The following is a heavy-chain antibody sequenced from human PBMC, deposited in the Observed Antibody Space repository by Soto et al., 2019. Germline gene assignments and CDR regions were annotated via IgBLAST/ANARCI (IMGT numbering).Heavy chain of an antibody. J-gene: IGHJ6*02. D-gene: IGHD3-22*01. Sequence: PSETLSLTCTVSGGSISSYYWSWIRQPPGKGLEWIGYIYYSGSTNYNPSLKSRVTISVDTSKNQFSLKLSSVTAADTAVYYCARGHYDSSGYYPYYYYYGMDVWGQGTTVTVSS. V-gene: IGHV4-59*01. CDR2: IYYSGST. CDR3: ARGHYDSSGYYPYYYYYGMDV. CDR1: GGSISSYY.